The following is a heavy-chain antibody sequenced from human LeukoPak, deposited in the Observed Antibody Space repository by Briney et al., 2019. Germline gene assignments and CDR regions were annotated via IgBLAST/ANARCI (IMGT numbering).Heavy chain of an antibody. CDR2: ISGSGGNT. Sequence: GGTLRLSCAVSGFTFSSYGMSWVRQAPGKGLEWVSGISGSGGNTYYADSVKGRFTISRDNSKNTLYLQMNSLRAEDTAVYYPLGYCSRTSCLDAFDIWGQGTMVTVSS. J-gene: IGHJ3*02. V-gene: IGHV3-23*01. CDR3: LGYCSRTSCLDAFDI. CDR1: GFTFSSYG. D-gene: IGHD2-2*01.